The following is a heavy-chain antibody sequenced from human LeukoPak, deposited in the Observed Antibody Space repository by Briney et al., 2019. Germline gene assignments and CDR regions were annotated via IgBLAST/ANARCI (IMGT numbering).Heavy chain of an antibody. D-gene: IGHD3-22*01. CDR2: ITGSGGST. V-gene: IGHV3-23*01. Sequence: GGSLRLSCAASGFTFSIHGMNWVRQGPGKGLEWVSGITGSGGSTYYADSVKGRFTISRDNSKNTVYLQMNSLRAEDTAVYYCARDLSLIALTDWGQGTLVTVSS. CDR1: GFTFSIHG. CDR3: ARDLSLIALTD. J-gene: IGHJ4*02.